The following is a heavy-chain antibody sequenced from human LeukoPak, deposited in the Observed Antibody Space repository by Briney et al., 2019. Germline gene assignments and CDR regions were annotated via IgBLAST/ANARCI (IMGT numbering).Heavy chain of an antibody. CDR1: GFTFSDYY. Sequence: PGGSLRLSCAASGFTFSDYYMSWIRQAPGKGLEWVSYISSSGSTIYYADSVKGRFTISRDNAKNSLYLQMNSLIAEDTALYHCARRATYYYDSSGYYFDYWGQGTLVTVSS. J-gene: IGHJ4*02. D-gene: IGHD3-22*01. CDR2: ISSSGSTI. CDR3: ARRATYYYDSSGYYFDY. V-gene: IGHV3-11*01.